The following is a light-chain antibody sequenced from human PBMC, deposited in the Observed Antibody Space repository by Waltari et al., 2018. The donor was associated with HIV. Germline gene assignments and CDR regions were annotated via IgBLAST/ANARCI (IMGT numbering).Light chain of an antibody. J-gene: IGLJ1*01. Sequence: SYELTQPPSVSVSPGQTARITCSGDALAKQYAHWYQQKSGQAPVSVIYKDSGRPSGIPERFSGSSAGTTVTVTISGVQAEDEADYYCQSADSSGSNFVFGTGTKVTVL. V-gene: IGLV3-25*03. CDR1: ALAKQY. CDR3: QSADSSGSNFV. CDR2: KDS.